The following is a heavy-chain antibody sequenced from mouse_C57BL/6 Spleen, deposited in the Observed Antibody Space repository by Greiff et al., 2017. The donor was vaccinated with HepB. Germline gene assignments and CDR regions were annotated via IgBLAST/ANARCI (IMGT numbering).Heavy chain of an antibody. CDR1: GYAFSSSW. J-gene: IGHJ1*03. D-gene: IGHD1-1*01. CDR2: IYPGDGDT. Sequence: LVEPGASVKISCKASGYAFSSSWMNWVKQRPGKGLEWIGRIYPGDGDTNYNGKFKGKATLTADKSSSTAYMQLSSLTSEDSAVYFCAREFNYYGSSYRYFDVWGTGTTVTVSS. CDR3: AREFNYYGSSYRYFDV. V-gene: IGHV1-82*01.